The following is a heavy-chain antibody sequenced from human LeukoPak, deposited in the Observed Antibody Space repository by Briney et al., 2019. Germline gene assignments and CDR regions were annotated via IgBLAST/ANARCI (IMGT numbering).Heavy chain of an antibody. CDR1: GFTFSSYG. D-gene: IGHD2-21*01. Sequence: GGSLRLSCAASGFTFSSYGMHWVRQVPGKGLEWVGRIRRKTDGETTDHAAPVKGRFTISRDDSKNTLYLQMNSLKTEDTAVYYCVTDLVIKGYFDYWGQGALVTVSS. CDR2: IRRKTDGETT. J-gene: IGHJ4*02. CDR3: VTDLVIKGYFDY. V-gene: IGHV3-15*01.